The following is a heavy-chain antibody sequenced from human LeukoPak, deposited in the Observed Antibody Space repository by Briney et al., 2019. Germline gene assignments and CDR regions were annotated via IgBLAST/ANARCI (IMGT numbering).Heavy chain of an antibody. V-gene: IGHV1-18*01. CDR3: ARVVFEVGFQFDF. CDR1: GYTFNNYG. J-gene: IGHJ4*02. D-gene: IGHD1-26*01. CDR2: ISTYNDNT. Sequence: GASVTVSCKASGYTFNNYGINWVRQAPGQGLEWMGWISTYNDNTNYAQKLQGRVTMTTDTSTSTAYMELRSLTSDDTAVYYCARVVFEVGFQFDFWGQGTLVTVSS.